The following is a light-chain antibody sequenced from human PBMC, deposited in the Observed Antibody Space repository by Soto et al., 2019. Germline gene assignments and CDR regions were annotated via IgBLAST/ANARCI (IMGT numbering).Light chain of an antibody. CDR3: QQYQSYSRP. CDR2: AAS. J-gene: IGKJ1*01. CDR1: QSINSY. V-gene: IGKV1-39*01. Sequence: DIQMKKPPSSPSASVGDRVTITCRACQSINSYLNWYQQKPGKAPKLLIYAASSLQSGVPSRFSGSGSGTEFTLTISSLKPDDFATYYCQQYQSYSRPFCQGTKVDIK.